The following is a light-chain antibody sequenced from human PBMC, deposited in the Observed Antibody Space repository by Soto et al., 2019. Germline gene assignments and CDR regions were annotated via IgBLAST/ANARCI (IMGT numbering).Light chain of an antibody. Sequence: EIVLTQSPGTLSLSPGERATVSCRASQSVSSSYLAWYQHKPGQAPRLLISGASNRAAGIPDRFSGSGSGTDFTLKISRVEAEDVGVYYCMQGTHWPPITFGQGTRLEIK. CDR3: MQGTHWPPIT. CDR2: GAS. V-gene: IGKV3D-20*02. J-gene: IGKJ5*01. CDR1: QSVSSSY.